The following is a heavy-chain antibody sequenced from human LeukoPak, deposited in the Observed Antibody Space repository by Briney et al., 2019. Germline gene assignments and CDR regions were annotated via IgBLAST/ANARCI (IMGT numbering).Heavy chain of an antibody. CDR2: SRIKADNYIT. V-gene: IGHV3-72*01. CDR3: ARGYHSFDF. D-gene: IGHD2-2*01. CDR1: GFTFNAHS. Sequence: PGGSLRLSCAVSGFTFNAHSMKWVRQAPGKGLEWVGRSRIKADNYITQYAASVRDRFTISRDESKSWLYLQMNSLKIEDTAIYYCARGYHSFDFWGQGTMVTVSS. J-gene: IGHJ3*01.